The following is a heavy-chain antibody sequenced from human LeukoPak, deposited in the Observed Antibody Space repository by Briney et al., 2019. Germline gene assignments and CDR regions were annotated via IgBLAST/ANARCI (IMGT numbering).Heavy chain of an antibody. CDR1: GGSFSGYY. J-gene: IGHJ1*01. Sequence: SETLSLTCAVYGGSFSGYYWSWIRQPPRKGLEWIGEINHSGSTNYNPSLKSRVTISVDTSKNQFSLKLSSVTAADTAVYYCARAESSGWRKRWAEYFQHWGQGTLVTVSS. V-gene: IGHV4-34*01. D-gene: IGHD6-19*01. CDR2: INHSGST. CDR3: ARAESSGWRKRWAEYFQH.